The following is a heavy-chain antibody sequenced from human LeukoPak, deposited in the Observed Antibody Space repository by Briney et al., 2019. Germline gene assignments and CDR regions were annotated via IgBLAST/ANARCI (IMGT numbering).Heavy chain of an antibody. J-gene: IGHJ4*02. CDR3: ARRDASGTAYDY. CDR1: GGSIASYY. V-gene: IGHV4-59*08. Sequence: SETLSLTCTVSGGSIASYYWNWIRQPPGKRLEWIGYIYYSGSPNYNPSLKSRVTILQDTSKNQFSLKLSSVTAADTAVYYCARRDASGTAYDYWGQGTLVTVSS. CDR2: IYYSGSP. D-gene: IGHD3-10*01.